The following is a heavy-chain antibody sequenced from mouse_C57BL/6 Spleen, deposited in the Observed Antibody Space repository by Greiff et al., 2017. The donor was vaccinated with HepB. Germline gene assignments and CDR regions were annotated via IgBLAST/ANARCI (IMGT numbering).Heavy chain of an antibody. J-gene: IGHJ2*01. Sequence: VQLQQSVAELVRPGASVKLSCTASGFNIKNPYMHWVKQRPEQGLEWIGRIDPANGNTKYAPKFQGKATITADTSSNTAYLQLSSLTSEDTAIYYCARKGGAFDYWGQGTTLTVSS. CDR2: IDPANGNT. V-gene: IGHV14-3*01. CDR3: ARKGGAFDY. CDR1: GFNIKNPY.